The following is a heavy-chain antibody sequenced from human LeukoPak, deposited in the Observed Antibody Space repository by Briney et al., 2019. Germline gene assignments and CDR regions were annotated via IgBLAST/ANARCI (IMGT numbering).Heavy chain of an antibody. V-gene: IGHV4-59*01. CDR3: ARHGSTGDTDY. CDR1: GGSFSGYY. D-gene: IGHD2-8*02. J-gene: IGHJ4*02. Sequence: SETLSLTCAVYGGSFSGYYWSWIRQPPGKGLEWIGNIYYSGSTNYNPSLKSRVTISVDTSKNQFSLKLSSVTAADTAVYYCARHGSTGDTDYWGQGTLVTVSS. CDR2: IYYSGST.